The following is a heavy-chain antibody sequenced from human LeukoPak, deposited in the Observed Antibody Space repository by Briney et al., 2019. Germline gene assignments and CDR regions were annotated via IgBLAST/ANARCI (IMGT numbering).Heavy chain of an antibody. CDR1: GFTFSSYS. V-gene: IGHV3-23*01. CDR2: ISASGATT. D-gene: IGHD4-17*01. J-gene: IGHJ6*02. Sequence: GGSLRLSCAASGFTFSSYSMNWVRQAPGKGLEWVSIISASGATTFYADSVRGRFTISRDNSENTLYLELNSLRAEDTAVYYCARSPFYYYGMDVWGQGTTVTVSS. CDR3: ARSPFYYYGMDV.